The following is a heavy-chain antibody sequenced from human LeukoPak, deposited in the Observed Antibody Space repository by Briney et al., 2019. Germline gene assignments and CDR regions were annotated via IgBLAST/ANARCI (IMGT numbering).Heavy chain of an antibody. Sequence: ASVKVSCKASGCTFTGYYMHWVRQAPGQGLEWTGWINPNSGGTNYAQKFQGRVTMTRDTSISTAYMELSRLRSDDTAVYYCAARSHILTGYPLSHDAFDIWGQGTMVTVSS. J-gene: IGHJ3*02. CDR1: GCTFTGYY. V-gene: IGHV1-2*02. D-gene: IGHD3-9*01. CDR3: AARSHILTGYPLSHDAFDI. CDR2: INPNSGGT.